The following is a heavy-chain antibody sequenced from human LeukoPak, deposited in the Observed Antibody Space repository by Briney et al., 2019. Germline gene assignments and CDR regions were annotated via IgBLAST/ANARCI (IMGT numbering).Heavy chain of an antibody. Sequence: GESLKISCKGSGHNFTSQWIAWVRQMPGKGLEWMGIIYPDDSDTRVSPSFQGQVTLSADKSINTAYLQWSSLKASDSAMYFCARLLTQGRRNYCYYMDVWGEGITVTVSS. CDR3: ARLLTQGRRNYCYYMDV. D-gene: IGHD2-15*01. V-gene: IGHV5-51*01. CDR1: GHNFTSQW. J-gene: IGHJ6*03. CDR2: IYPDDSDT.